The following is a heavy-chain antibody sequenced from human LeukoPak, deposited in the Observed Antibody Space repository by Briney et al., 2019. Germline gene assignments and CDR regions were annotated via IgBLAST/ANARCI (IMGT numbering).Heavy chain of an antibody. J-gene: IGHJ4*02. CDR3: VRDQGGAVSY. D-gene: IGHD3-16*01. CDR1: GFTFSSYE. V-gene: IGHV3-48*03. CDR2: ISSSGSTI. Sequence: GGSLRLSCAASGFTFSSYEMNWVRQAPGKGLEWVSYISSSGSTIYYADSVKGRFTISRDNAKNSMFLQMNSLRAEDTAVYYCVRDQGGAVSYWGQGTLVTVSS.